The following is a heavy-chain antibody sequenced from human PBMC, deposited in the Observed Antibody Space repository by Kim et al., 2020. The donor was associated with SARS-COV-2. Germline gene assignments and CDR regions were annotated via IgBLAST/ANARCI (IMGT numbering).Heavy chain of an antibody. CDR1: GGSISSSSYY. CDR3: ARLTRIWSGSYYYYNYGMDV. CDR2: IYYSGST. V-gene: IGHV4-39*01. D-gene: IGHD3-3*01. J-gene: IGHJ6*02. Sequence: SETLSLTCTVSGGSISSSSYYWGWIPQPPGKGLEWIGSIYYSGSTYYNPSLKSRVTISVDTSKNQFSLKLSSVTAADTAVYYCARLTRIWSGSYYYYNYGMDVWGQGTTVTVSS.